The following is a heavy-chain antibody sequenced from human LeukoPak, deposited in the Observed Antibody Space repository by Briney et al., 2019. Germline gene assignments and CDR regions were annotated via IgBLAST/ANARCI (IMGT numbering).Heavy chain of an antibody. Sequence: SETLSLTCAVYGGSFSGYYWSWIRQPPGKGLEWIGEINHSGSTNYNPSLKSRVTISVDTSKNQFSLKLSSVTAADTAVYYCASSSWQHYFDYWGQGTLVTVSS. CDR3: ASSSWQHYFDY. CDR1: GGSFSGYY. D-gene: IGHD6-13*01. CDR2: INHSGST. J-gene: IGHJ4*02. V-gene: IGHV4-34*01.